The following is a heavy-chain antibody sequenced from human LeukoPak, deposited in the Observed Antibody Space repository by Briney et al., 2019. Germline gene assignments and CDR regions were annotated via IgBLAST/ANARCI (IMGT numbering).Heavy chain of an antibody. V-gene: IGHV3-30-3*01. J-gene: IGHJ4*02. CDR1: GFTFSTYA. CDR2: ISYDVNIK. Sequence: SGGSLRLSCAASGFTFSTYAMTWVRQAPGKGLEWVAVISYDVNIKYHADSVKGRFTISRDSSSKTVYLQMNSLGTEDTAVYYCVREGFYDSGSFPTFYFDYWGQGTLVTVSS. D-gene: IGHD3-10*01. CDR3: VREGFYDSGSFPTFYFDY.